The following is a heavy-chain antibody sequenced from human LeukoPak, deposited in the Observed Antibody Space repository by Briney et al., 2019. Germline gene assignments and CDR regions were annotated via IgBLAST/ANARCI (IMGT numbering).Heavy chain of an antibody. J-gene: IGHJ4*02. CDR3: AKDCSGGSCYDY. V-gene: IGHV3-7*04. D-gene: IGHD2-15*01. CDR1: GFTFSDYY. CDR2: IKYDGSEK. Sequence: GGSPRLSCAASGFTFSDYYMDWVRQAPGKGLEWVTNIKYDGSEKYYVDSVRGRFTISRDNAKNSLYLQMNSLTPEDTAVYFCAKDCSGGSCYDYWGQGTVVTSSS.